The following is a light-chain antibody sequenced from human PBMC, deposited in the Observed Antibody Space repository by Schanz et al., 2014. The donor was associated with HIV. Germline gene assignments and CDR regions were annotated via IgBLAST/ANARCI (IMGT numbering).Light chain of an antibody. Sequence: QSALTQPASVSGSPGQSITISCTGTSSDIGAFDYVSWYQQHPGKAPKLMIFDVTHRPSGVSNRFSGSKSGNTASLTISGLQAEDEADYYCSSYAGSNNLLFGGGTKLTVL. CDR1: SSDIGAFDY. CDR3: SSYAGSNNLL. CDR2: DVT. J-gene: IGLJ2*01. V-gene: IGLV2-14*03.